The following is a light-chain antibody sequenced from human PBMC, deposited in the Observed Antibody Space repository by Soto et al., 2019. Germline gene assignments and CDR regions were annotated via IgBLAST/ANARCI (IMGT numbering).Light chain of an antibody. Sequence: AIRMTQSPSSLSASTGDRVTITCRASQGISSYLAWYQQKPGKAPKLPIYGASTLQSGVPSRFSGSGSGTDFTLTISCLQSEDFATYYCQQYYSYPWTFGQGTKV. CDR1: QGISSY. J-gene: IGKJ1*01. V-gene: IGKV1-8*01. CDR3: QQYYSYPWT. CDR2: GAS.